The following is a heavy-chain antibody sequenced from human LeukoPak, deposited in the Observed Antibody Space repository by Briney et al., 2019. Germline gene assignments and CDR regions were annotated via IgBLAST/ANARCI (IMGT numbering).Heavy chain of an antibody. V-gene: IGHV6-1*01. CDR3: ARGLLWHQLGYDAFDI. J-gene: IGHJ3*02. CDR2: TYYRSKWYN. Sequence: SQTLSLTCAISGDSVSSNSAAWNWIRQSPSRGLEWLGRTYYRSKWYNDYAVSVKSRITIKSDTSKNQFSLQLNSVTPEDTAVYYCARGLLWHQLGYDAFDIWGQGTMVTVSS. D-gene: IGHD6-13*01. CDR1: GDSVSSNSAA.